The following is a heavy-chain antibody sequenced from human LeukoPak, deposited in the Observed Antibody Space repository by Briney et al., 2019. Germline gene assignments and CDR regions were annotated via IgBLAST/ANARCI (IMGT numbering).Heavy chain of an antibody. Sequence: ASVEVSCKASGYTFTSYGISWVRQAPGQGLEWMGWISACNGNTNYVQKLQGRVTMTTDTSTSTAYMELRSLRSDDTAVYYCAREDRHMNWFDPWGQGTLVTVSS. CDR3: AREDRHMNWFDP. J-gene: IGHJ5*02. CDR1: GYTFTSYG. V-gene: IGHV1-18*01. CDR2: ISACNGNT.